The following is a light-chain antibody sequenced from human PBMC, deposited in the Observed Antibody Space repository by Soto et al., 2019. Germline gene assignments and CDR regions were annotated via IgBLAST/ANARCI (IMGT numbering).Light chain of an antibody. CDR1: QSISR. J-gene: IGKJ2*01. V-gene: IGKV1-5*01. CDR2: DAS. Sequence: DIQMTQSPSTLSASVGDRVTITCRASQSISRLAWYQQKSGKAPKLLLYDASSLQSGVASRFSGSGSGTEFTLTISSLQPDDFATYYCQQYNSYSLTFGQGTKLGIK. CDR3: QQYNSYSLT.